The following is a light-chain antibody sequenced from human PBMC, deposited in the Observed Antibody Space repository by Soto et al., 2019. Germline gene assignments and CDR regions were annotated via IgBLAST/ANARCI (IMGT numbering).Light chain of an antibody. J-gene: IGKJ1*01. Sequence: ETVLTQSPGTLSLSPGERATLSCRASQSVTSNYLAWYQQKPGQAPRLLIFGASGRATGIPDRFSGSGSGTDFTLTITRLEPEDFAVYYCQLYGPSLTLTFGQGTKVDIK. CDR2: GAS. CDR3: QLYGPSLTLT. V-gene: IGKV3-20*01. CDR1: QSVTSNY.